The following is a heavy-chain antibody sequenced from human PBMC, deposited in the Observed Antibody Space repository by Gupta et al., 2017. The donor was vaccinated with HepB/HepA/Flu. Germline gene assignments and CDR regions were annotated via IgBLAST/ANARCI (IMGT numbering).Heavy chain of an antibody. Sequence: EVQLLESGGGLVQPGGSLRLSCAASGFTFSSYAMSWVRQAPGKGLEWVSAISGSGGSTYYADSVKGRFTISRDNSKNTLYLQMNSLRPEDTAVYYCAKDNEWIFGVVSEYYFDYWGQGTLVTVSS. CDR3: AKDNEWIFGVVSEYYFDY. V-gene: IGHV3-23*01. D-gene: IGHD3-3*01. CDR1: GFTFSSYA. J-gene: IGHJ4*02. CDR2: ISGSGGST.